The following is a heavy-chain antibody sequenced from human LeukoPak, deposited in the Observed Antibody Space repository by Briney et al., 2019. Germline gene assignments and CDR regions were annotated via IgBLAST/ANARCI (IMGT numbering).Heavy chain of an antibody. D-gene: IGHD6-6*01. CDR2: ISAYNGNT. Sequence: ASVKVSCKASGYTFTSYGISWVRQAPGQGLEWMGWISAYNGNTNYAQKLQGRVTMTTDTSTSTAYMELRSLRSDDTAVYYCARDPDSSSSLGYFRHWGQGTLVTVSS. CDR3: ARDPDSSSSLGYFRH. J-gene: IGHJ1*01. V-gene: IGHV1-18*01. CDR1: GYTFTSYG.